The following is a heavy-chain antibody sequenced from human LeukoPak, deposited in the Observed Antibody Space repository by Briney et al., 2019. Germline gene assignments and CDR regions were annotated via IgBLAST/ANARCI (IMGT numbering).Heavy chain of an antibody. J-gene: IGHJ3*02. CDR1: GFTFSSYG. Sequence: GGSLRLSCAASGFTFSSYGMHWVRQAPGKGLEWVAVISYDGSNKYYADSVKGRFTISRDNAKNSLYLQMNSLRAEDTAVYYCARAPSSFEAFDIWGQGTMVTVSS. CDR3: ARAPSSFEAFDI. D-gene: IGHD6-13*01. CDR2: ISYDGSNK. V-gene: IGHV3-30*03.